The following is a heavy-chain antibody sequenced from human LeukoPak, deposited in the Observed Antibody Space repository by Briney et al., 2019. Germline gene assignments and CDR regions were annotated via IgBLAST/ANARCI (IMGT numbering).Heavy chain of an antibody. CDR2: ISAYNGNT. V-gene: IGHV1-18*01. Sequence: ASVKVSCKASGYTFTSYGISWMRQAPGQGLEWMGWISAYNGNTNYAQKLQGRVTMTTDTSTSTAYMELRSLRSDDTAVYYCARTPTVTTLQQDQNWYLDLWGRGTLVTVSS. D-gene: IGHD4-17*01. CDR1: GYTFTSYG. CDR3: ARTPTVTTLQQDQNWYLDL. J-gene: IGHJ2*01.